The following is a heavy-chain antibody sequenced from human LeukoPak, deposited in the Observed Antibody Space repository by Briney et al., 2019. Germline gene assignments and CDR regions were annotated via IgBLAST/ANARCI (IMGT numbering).Heavy chain of an antibody. D-gene: IGHD2-8*01. V-gene: IGHV3-21*06. CDR1: GFTFSSYS. J-gene: IGHJ4*02. CDR3: ARALIGYYFDY. CDR2: ISSSSSYI. Sequence: GGSLRLSCAASGFTFSSYSMNWVRQAPGKGLEWVSSISSSSSYIYYADSVKGRFTISRDNSKNSLYLQMNSLRAEDTAVYYCARALIGYYFDYWGQGTLVTVSS.